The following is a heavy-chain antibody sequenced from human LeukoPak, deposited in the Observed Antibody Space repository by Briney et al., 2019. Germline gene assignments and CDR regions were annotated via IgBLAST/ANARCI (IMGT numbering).Heavy chain of an antibody. V-gene: IGHV1-18*01. J-gene: IGHJ4*02. D-gene: IGHD1-7*01. CDR2: ISAYNGNT. Sequence: ASVKVSCKASGYTFTSYGISWVRQAPGQGLEWMGWISAYNGNTNYAQKLQGRVTMTTDTSTSTAYMELRSLRAEDTAVYYCAKDRWNYGTFDYWGQGTLVTVSS. CDR1: GYTFTSYG. CDR3: AKDRWNYGTFDY.